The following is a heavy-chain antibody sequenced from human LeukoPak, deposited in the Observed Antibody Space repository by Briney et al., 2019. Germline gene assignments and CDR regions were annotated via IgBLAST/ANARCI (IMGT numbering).Heavy chain of an antibody. CDR1: GYTLTELS. Sequence: ASVKVSCKVSGYTLTELSMHWVRQAPGKGLEWMGRFDPEDGETIYAQKFQGRVTMTTDTSTSTAYMELRSLRSDDTAVYYCARDQNHIVGARIDYWGQGTLVTVSS. D-gene: IGHD1-26*01. CDR2: FDPEDGET. CDR3: ARDQNHIVGARIDY. J-gene: IGHJ4*02. V-gene: IGHV1-24*01.